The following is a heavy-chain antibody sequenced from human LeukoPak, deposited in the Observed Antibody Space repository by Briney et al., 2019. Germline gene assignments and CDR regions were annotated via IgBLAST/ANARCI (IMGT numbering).Heavy chain of an antibody. J-gene: IGHJ2*01. D-gene: IGHD5-24*01. CDR1: GGTFSSYA. CDR3: AEEGAPDGNQYFDL. CDR2: IIPILGIA. V-gene: IGHV1-69*04. Sequence: ASVKVSCKASGGTFSSYAISWVRQAPGQGLEWMGRIIPILGIANYAQKFQGRVTITADKSTSTAYMELSSLRSEDTAVYYCAEEGAPDGNQYFDLWGRGTLVTVSS.